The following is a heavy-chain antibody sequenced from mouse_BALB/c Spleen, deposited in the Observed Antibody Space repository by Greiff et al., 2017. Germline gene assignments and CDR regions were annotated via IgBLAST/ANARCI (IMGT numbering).Heavy chain of an antibody. J-gene: IGHJ3*01. CDR1: GYTFTSYW. CDR3: TRDSSGYVGFAY. V-gene: IGHV1S22*01. D-gene: IGHD3-2*01. Sequence: LQQPGSELVRPGASVKLSCKASGYTFTSYWMHWVKQRHGQGLEWIGNIYPGSGSTNYDEKFKSKGTLTVDTSSSTAYMHLSSLTSEDSAVYYCTRDSSGYVGFAYWGQGTLVTVSA. CDR2: IYPGSGST.